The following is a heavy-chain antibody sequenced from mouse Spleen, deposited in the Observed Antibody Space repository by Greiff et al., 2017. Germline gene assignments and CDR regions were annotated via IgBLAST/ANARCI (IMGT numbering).Heavy chain of an antibody. J-gene: IGHJ1*01. CDR3: ARWGNYYWYFDV. CDR1: GFTFSSFG. V-gene: IGHV5-17*02. Sequence: EVQRVESGGGLVQPGGSRKLSCAASGFTFSSFGMHWVRQAPEKGLEWVAYISSGSSTIYYADTVKGRFTISRDNPKNTLFLQMTSLRSEDTAMYYCARWGNYYWYFDVWGAGTTVTVSS. CDR2: ISSGSSTI. D-gene: IGHD2-1*01.